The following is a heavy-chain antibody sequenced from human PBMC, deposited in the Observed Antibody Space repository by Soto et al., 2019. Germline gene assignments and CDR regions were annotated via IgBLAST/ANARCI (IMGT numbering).Heavy chain of an antibody. J-gene: IGHJ4*02. Sequence: SETLSLTCTVSGGSISSGGYYWSWIRQHPGKGLEWIGYIYYSGSTYYNPSLKSRVTISVDTSKNQFSLKLSSVTAADTAVYYCATGVGFWSGYYSDYWGQGTLVTVSS. CDR1: GGSISSGGYY. CDR3: ATGVGFWSGYYSDY. V-gene: IGHV4-31*03. CDR2: IYYSGST. D-gene: IGHD3-3*01.